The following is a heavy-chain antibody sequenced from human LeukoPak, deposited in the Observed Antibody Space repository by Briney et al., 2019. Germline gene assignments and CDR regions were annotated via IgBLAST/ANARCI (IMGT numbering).Heavy chain of an antibody. V-gene: IGHV3-21*01. Sequence: GGSLRLSCAASGFTFSSYAMSWVRQAPGEGLEWVSSISSSSNYIYYADSVKGRFTISRDNAKNSLYLQMNSLRAEDTAVYYCARGELSYTSSPYFDYWGQGTLVTVSS. D-gene: IGHD6-6*01. CDR2: ISSSSNYI. CDR3: ARGELSYTSSPYFDY. J-gene: IGHJ4*02. CDR1: GFTFSSYA.